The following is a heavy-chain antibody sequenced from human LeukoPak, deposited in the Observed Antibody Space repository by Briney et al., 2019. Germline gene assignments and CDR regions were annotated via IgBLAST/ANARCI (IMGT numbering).Heavy chain of an antibody. V-gene: IGHV4-39*01. CDR1: GGSISSSSYC. CDR2: IYDSGST. CDR3: AKQSSELRYFDWSYGMDV. J-gene: IGHJ6*02. Sequence: SETLSLTCTVSGGSISSSSYCWGWLRQPPGKGLEWIGSIYDSGSTYYNPSLKSPVTISVDTSKNQFSLKLSSVTAADTAVYYCAKQSSELRYFDWSYGMDVWGQGTMVTVSS. D-gene: IGHD3-9*01.